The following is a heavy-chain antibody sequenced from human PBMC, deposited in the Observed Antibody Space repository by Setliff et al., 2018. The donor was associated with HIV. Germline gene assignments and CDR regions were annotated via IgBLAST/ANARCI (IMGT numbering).Heavy chain of an antibody. Sequence: GSLRLSCAASGFTFSSHWMHWVRQAPGEGLVWVSRIHYDGTASYADSVKGRFTISRDNAKSTLDLQMNSLRVEDTAVYYCARGYYGPDSWSQGTLVTVSS. CDR3: ARGYYGPDS. CDR2: IHYDGTAS. J-gene: IGHJ4*02. CDR1: GFTFSSHW. V-gene: IGHV3-74*01. D-gene: IGHD3-10*01.